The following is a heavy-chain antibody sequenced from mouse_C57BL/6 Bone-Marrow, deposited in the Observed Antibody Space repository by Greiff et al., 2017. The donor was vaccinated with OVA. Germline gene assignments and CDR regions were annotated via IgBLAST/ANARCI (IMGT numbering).Heavy chain of an antibody. D-gene: IGHD2-1*01. Sequence: ESGPGLVKPSQSLSLTCSVTGYSITSGCYWNWIRQFPGNKLEWMGYISYDGSNKYNPSLKNRISITRDPSKNQFFLKLNSVTTEDTATYYCATRGHLLPSAMDYWGQGTSVTVSS. J-gene: IGHJ4*01. CDR2: ISYDGSN. V-gene: IGHV3-6*01. CDR1: GYSITSGCY. CDR3: ATRGHLLPSAMDY.